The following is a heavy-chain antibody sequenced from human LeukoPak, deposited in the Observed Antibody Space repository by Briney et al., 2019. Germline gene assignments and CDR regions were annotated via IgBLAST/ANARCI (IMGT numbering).Heavy chain of an antibody. Sequence: ASVKVSCKASGYTFTSYYMHWVRQAPGQGLEWMGWIIPNSGSTNYAQKFQGRVTMTRDTSISTAYMELSRLRSDDTAVYYCARALSGWYNGFDPWGQGSLVTVSS. J-gene: IGHJ5*02. CDR3: ARALSGWYNGFDP. D-gene: IGHD6-19*01. CDR1: GYTFTSYY. V-gene: IGHV1-2*02. CDR2: IIPNSGST.